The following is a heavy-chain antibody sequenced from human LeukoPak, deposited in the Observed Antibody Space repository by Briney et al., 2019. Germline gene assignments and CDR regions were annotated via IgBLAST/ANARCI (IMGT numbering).Heavy chain of an antibody. J-gene: IGHJ4*02. CDR1: GFTFGTFW. D-gene: IGHD3-10*01. V-gene: IGHV3-7*01. CDR3: ARDKGGMVPFDY. CDR2: IKQGGSEK. Sequence: GGSLRLSCEASGFTFGTFWMSWVRQAPGKGLEWVANIKQGGSEKNYVDSVKGRFTIARDDAKNSLYLQMNSLRAEDTAVYFCARDKGGMVPFDYWGQGTLVTVSS.